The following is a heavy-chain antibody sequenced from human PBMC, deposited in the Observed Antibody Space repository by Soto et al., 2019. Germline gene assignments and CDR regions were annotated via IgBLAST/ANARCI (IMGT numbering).Heavy chain of an antibody. D-gene: IGHD6-13*01. CDR3: ARGKRIAAAGYYYYGMDV. CDR2: INHSGST. V-gene: IGHV4-34*01. J-gene: IGHJ6*02. Sequence: PSETLSLTCAVYGGSFSGYYWSWIRQPPGKGLEWIGEINHSGSTNYNPSLKSRVTISVDTSKNQFSLKLSSVTAADTAVYYCARGKRIAAAGYYYYGMDVWGQGTTVTVSS. CDR1: GGSFSGYY.